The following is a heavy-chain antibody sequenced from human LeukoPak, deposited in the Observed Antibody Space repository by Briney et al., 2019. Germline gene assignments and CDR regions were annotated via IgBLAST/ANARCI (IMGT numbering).Heavy chain of an antibody. CDR2: MNPNSGNT. Sequence: ASVKVSCKASGCTFTSYDINWVRQATGQGLEWMGWMNPNSGNTGYAQKFQGRVTMTRNTSISTAYMELSSLRSEDTAVYYCASRYYDSSGYTGWDFDIWGQGTMVTVSS. V-gene: IGHV1-8*01. CDR3: ASRYYDSSGYTGWDFDI. CDR1: GCTFTSYD. D-gene: IGHD3-22*01. J-gene: IGHJ3*02.